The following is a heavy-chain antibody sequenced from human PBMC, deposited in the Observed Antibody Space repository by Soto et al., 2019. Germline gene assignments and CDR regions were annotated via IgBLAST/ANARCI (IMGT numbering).Heavy chain of an antibody. Sequence: QITLKESGPTLVKPTQTLTLTCTFSGFSLSSGGVAVGWIRQPPGKALEWLAIIYASGGAHYRPSLKTRLTITKDTSKNQVVLTMTNMDPVDTATYYCGHRRNVATRCWFDPWGQGILVTVS. CDR3: GHRRNVATRCWFDP. J-gene: IGHJ5*02. CDR1: GFSLSSGGVA. V-gene: IGHV2-5*01. CDR2: IYASGGA. D-gene: IGHD6-6*01.